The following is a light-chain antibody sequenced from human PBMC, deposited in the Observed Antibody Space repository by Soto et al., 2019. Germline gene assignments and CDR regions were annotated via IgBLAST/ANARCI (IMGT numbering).Light chain of an antibody. V-gene: IGKV3D-15*01. J-gene: IGKJ1*01. CDR1: QSVSGN. CDR3: QQYNNWPPWT. Sequence: EIVMTQSPATMSVSPGERAALSCRASQSVSGNLARYQQKPGQAPRLLIYGASNRATGIPARFSGSGSGTEFTLPISSLQSEDFAIYYCQQYNNWPPWTFGQGTKVEI. CDR2: GAS.